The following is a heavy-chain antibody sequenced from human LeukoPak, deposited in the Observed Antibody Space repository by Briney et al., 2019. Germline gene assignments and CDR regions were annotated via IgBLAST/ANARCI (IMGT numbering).Heavy chain of an antibody. J-gene: IGHJ4*02. CDR2: FGSTGTI. V-gene: IGHV3-48*03. D-gene: IGHD4-11*01. Sequence: SGGSLRLSCVASGFTLSTYAMNWIRQAPGKGLEWVAYFGSTGTIHYADSMRGRFTISRDNAEMSLFLQMNSLRVDDTAVYYCARSNGLRYFDRWGQGTLVTVSS. CDR1: GFTLSTYA. CDR3: ARSNGLRYFDR.